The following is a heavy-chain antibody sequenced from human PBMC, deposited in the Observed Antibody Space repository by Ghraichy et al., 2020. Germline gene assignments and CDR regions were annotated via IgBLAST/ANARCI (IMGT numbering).Heavy chain of an antibody. V-gene: IGHV4-4*02. J-gene: IGHJ4*02. CDR1: GGSISSSNW. CDR2: IYHSGST. Sequence: SETLSLTCAVSGGSISSSNWWSWVRQPPGKGLEWIGEIYHSGSTNYNPSLKSRVTISVDKSKNQFSLKLSSVTAADTAVYYCARRGYSGYEVFDYWGQGTLVTVSS. CDR3: ARRGYSGYEVFDY. D-gene: IGHD5-12*01.